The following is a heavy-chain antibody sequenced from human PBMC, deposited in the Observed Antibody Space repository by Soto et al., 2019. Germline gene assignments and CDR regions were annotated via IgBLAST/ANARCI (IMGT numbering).Heavy chain of an antibody. CDR2: IIPLFGTP. J-gene: IGHJ4*02. D-gene: IGHD3-10*01. CDR1: GGIFSTYA. Sequence: QVQLVQPGAEAKKPGSSVKVSCKASGGIFSTYAISWLRQAPGQGLEWMGGIIPLFGTPNYAQRFQGRVTITADESTSTAYMEVSRLRSEDTAVYYCARVRDDYGSGNYYNRIDFWGQGTLVTVSS. V-gene: IGHV1-69*01. CDR3: ARVRDDYGSGNYYNRIDF.